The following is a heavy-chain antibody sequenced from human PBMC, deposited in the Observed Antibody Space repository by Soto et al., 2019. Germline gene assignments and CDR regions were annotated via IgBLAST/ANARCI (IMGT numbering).Heavy chain of an antibody. CDR1: GFTFSSYG. V-gene: IGHV3-30*18. D-gene: IGHD3-22*01. CDR3: AKLGVVITTTGDY. CDR2: ISYDGSNK. Sequence: ESGGGVVQPGRSLRLSCAASGFTFSSYGMHWVRQAPGKGLEWVAVISYDGSNKYYADSVKGRFTISRDNSKNTLYLQMNSLRAEDTAVYYCAKLGVVITTTGDYWGQGTLVTVSS. J-gene: IGHJ4*02.